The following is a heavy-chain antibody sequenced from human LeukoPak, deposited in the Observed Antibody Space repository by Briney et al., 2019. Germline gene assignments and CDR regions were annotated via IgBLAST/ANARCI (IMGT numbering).Heavy chain of an antibody. Sequence: PGGSLRLSCAASGFTFGSYGMHWVRQAPGKGLEWVTFIRYDGSNKYYADSVKGRFTISRDNSKNTLYLQMNSLRAEDTAVYYCAKDLGATHAFDIWGQGTMVTVSS. D-gene: IGHD1-26*01. CDR3: AKDLGATHAFDI. V-gene: IGHV3-30*02. CDR2: IRYDGSNK. CDR1: GFTFGSYG. J-gene: IGHJ3*02.